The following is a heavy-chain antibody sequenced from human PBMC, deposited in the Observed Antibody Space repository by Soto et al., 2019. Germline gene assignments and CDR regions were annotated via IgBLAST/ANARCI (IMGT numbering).Heavy chain of an antibody. CDR1: GFTFSSYA. D-gene: IGHD6-6*01. Sequence: GGSLRLSCAASGFTFSSYAMHWVRQAPGKGLEWVAVISYDGSNKYYADSVKGRFTISRDNSKNTLYLQMNSLRAEDTAVYYCAREAGSSSGDWFDPWGQGTLVTVSS. CDR2: ISYDGSNK. J-gene: IGHJ5*02. CDR3: AREAGSSSGDWFDP. V-gene: IGHV3-30-3*01.